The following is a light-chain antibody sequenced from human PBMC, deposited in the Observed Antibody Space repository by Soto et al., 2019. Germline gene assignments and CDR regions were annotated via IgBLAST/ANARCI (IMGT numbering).Light chain of an antibody. J-gene: IGLJ1*01. CDR1: SSDVGAYNY. CDR3: CSYAGTVAYV. V-gene: IGLV2-11*01. CDR2: EVN. Sequence: QSALTQPPSLSGSPGQSVTISCTGTSSDVGAYNYVSWYQQHPGKAPKLIIYEVNTRPSGVSNRFSGSKSGDTASLTISGLQAEDEADYFCCSYAGTVAYVFGTGTKVTVL.